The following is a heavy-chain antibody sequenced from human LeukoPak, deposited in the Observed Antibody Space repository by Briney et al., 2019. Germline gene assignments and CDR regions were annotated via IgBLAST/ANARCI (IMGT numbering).Heavy chain of an antibody. D-gene: IGHD3-22*01. CDR1: GFTFSSYW. V-gene: IGHV3-7*05. J-gene: IGHJ4*02. CDR3: ARDRSYYYDSSGYYYVC. Sequence: PVGSLRLSCAASGFTFSSYWMSWVRQAPGKGLEWVANIKQDGSEKYYVDSVKGRFTISRDNAKNSLYLQMNSLRAEDTAVYYCARDRSYYYDSSGYYYVCWGQGTLVTVSS. CDR2: IKQDGSEK.